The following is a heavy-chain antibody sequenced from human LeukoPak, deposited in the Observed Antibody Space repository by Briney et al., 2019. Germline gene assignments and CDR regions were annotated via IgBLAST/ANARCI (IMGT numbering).Heavy chain of an antibody. V-gene: IGHV4-59*01. J-gene: IGHJ4*02. D-gene: IGHD3-3*01. CDR2: IYYGGNT. CDR1: GVSISTYY. Sequence: SETLSLTCTVSGVSISTYYWSWVRQPPGKGLEWIGYIYYGGNTNYNPSLKSRVTISVDTSKNQLSLRLNSVTAADTAVYYCARVQGMSGYFLIDFWGQGTLVTVSS. CDR3: ARVQGMSGYFLIDF.